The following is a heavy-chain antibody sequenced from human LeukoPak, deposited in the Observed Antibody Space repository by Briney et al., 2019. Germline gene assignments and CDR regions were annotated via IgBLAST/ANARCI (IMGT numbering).Heavy chain of an antibody. Sequence: SETLSLTCTVSGGSISSYYWSWIRQPPGKGLEWIGYIYYSGSTNYNPSLKSRVTISVDTSKNQFSLKLSSVTAADTAVYHCARGYGDYYYYGMDVWGQGTTVTVSS. CDR3: ARGYGDYYYYGMDV. J-gene: IGHJ6*02. CDR2: IYYSGST. CDR1: GGSISSYY. V-gene: IGHV4-59*08. D-gene: IGHD4-17*01.